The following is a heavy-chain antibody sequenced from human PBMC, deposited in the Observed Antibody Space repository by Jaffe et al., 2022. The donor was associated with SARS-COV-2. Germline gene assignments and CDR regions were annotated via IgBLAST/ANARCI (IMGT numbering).Heavy chain of an antibody. D-gene: IGHD2-15*01. J-gene: IGHJ5*02. CDR3: ARGIIPVVAVTQPQNWFDP. CDR1: GGSISSYY. CDR2: IYYSGST. Sequence: QVQLQESGPGLVKPSETLSLTCTVSGGSISSYYWSWIRQPPGKGLEWIGYIYYSGSTNYNPSLKSRVTISVDTSKNQFSLKLSSVTAADTAVYYCARGIIPVVAVTQPQNWFDPWGQGTLVTVSS. V-gene: IGHV4-59*01.